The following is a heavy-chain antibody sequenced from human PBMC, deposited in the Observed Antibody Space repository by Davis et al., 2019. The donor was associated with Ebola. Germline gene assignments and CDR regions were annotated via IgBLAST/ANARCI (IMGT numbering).Heavy chain of an antibody. CDR2: IYHSGST. Sequence: MPSETLSLTCAVSGGSISSSNWWRWVRQPPGKGLEWIGEIYHSGSTNYNPSLKSRVTISVDKSKNPFSLKLSSVTAADTAVYYCARDPLTTGDQGSDYWGQGTLVTVSS. V-gene: IGHV4-4*02. CDR3: ARDPLTTGDQGSDY. J-gene: IGHJ4*02. CDR1: GGSISSSNW. D-gene: IGHD1-1*01.